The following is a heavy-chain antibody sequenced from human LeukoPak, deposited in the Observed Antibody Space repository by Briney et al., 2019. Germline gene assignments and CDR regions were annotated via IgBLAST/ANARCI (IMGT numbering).Heavy chain of an antibody. Sequence: SETLSLTCTVSGGSISSYYWSWIRQPPGKGLEWIGYIYYSGSTNYNPSLKSRVTISVDTSKNQFSLKLSSVTAADTAVYYCARWATYYDILTGPDAFDIWGQGTMVTVSS. V-gene: IGHV4-59*01. D-gene: IGHD3-9*01. CDR3: ARWATYYDILTGPDAFDI. J-gene: IGHJ3*02. CDR1: GGSISSYY. CDR2: IYYSGST.